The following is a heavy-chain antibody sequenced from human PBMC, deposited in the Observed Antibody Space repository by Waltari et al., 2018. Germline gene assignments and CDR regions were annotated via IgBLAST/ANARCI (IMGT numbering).Heavy chain of an antibody. CDR2: IYLSGST. Sequence: QVQLQESGPGLVKPSETLSLPCAVPGYSISSGYYWGWIRQPPGKGLEWIGSIYLSGSTYYNPSLKSRVTISVDTSKNQFSLKLSSVTAADTAVYYCARSTLNDAFDIWGQGTMVTVSS. J-gene: IGHJ3*02. CDR3: ARSTLNDAFDI. V-gene: IGHV4-38-2*01. CDR1: GYSISSGYY.